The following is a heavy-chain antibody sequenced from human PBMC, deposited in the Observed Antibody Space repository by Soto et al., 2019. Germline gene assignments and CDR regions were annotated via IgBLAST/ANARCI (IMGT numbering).Heavy chain of an antibody. CDR3: AKLGVIGEFLSY. CDR2: ISGSGGGGTT. V-gene: IGHV3-23*01. D-gene: IGHD3-16*01. CDR1: GFTFSDSA. Sequence: EVQLLESGGGLAQPGGSLRLSCAASGFTFSDSAMSWVRQAPGKGLEWVSGISGSGGGGTTYYADSVKGRFTISRDNSKNTLYLQMNNLRAEDTAVYYCAKLGVIGEFLSYWGQGTLVTVSS. J-gene: IGHJ4*02.